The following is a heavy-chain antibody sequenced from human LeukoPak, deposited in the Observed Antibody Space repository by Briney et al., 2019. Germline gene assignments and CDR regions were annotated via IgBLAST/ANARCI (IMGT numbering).Heavy chain of an antibody. D-gene: IGHD6-19*01. Sequence: NASETLSLTCTVSGDYINGHYWSWIRQPPGKGLEWIGYIYYTGSTNYNPSLKSRVTISVDKSKNQFSLKLSSVTAADTAVYYCARIAVAGTFDYWGQGTLVTVSS. V-gene: IGHV4-59*11. CDR3: ARIAVAGTFDY. CDR1: GDYINGHY. CDR2: IYYTGST. J-gene: IGHJ4*02.